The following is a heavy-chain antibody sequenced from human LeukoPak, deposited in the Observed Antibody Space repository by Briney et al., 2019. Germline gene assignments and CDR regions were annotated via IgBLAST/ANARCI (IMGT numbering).Heavy chain of an antibody. CDR2: IIPIFGTA. D-gene: IGHD3-10*01. J-gene: IGHJ6*04. CDR1: GGTFSSYA. CDR3: ARELTHTLWFGESILPGYYGMDV. V-gene: IGHV1-69*06. Sequence: ASVKVSCKASGGTFSSYAISWVLQAPGQGLEWMGGIIPIFGTANYAQKFQGRVTITADKSTSTAYMELSSLRSEDTAVYYCARELTHTLWFGESILPGYYGMDVWGKGTTVTVSS.